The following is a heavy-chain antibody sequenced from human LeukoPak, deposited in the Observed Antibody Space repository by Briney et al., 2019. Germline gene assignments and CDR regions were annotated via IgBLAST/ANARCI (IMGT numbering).Heavy chain of an antibody. J-gene: IGHJ3*02. CDR3: ARFLEWRDAFDI. V-gene: IGHV4-34*01. D-gene: IGHD3-3*01. CDR1: GGSFSGYY. CDR2: INHSGST. Sequence: SETLSLTCAVYGGSFSGYYWSWIRQPPGKGLEWIGEINHSGSTNYNPSLKSRVTISVDTSKNQFSLKLSSVTAADTAVYYCARFLEWRDAFDIWGQGTMVTVSS.